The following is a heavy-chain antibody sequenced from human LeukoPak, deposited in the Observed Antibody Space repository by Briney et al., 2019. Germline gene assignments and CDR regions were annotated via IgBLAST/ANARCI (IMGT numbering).Heavy chain of an antibody. CDR2: ISSSGSTI. J-gene: IGHJ6*02. V-gene: IGHV3-11*01. Sequence: GGSLRLSRAASGFTFSDYYMSLIRQAPGKGLEWVSYISSSGSTIYYAGSVKGRFTVSRDNAKNSLYLQMNSLRAEDTAVYYCATPSYSSSPTNGMDVWGQGTTVTVSS. CDR1: GFTFSDYY. D-gene: IGHD6-13*01. CDR3: ATPSYSSSPTNGMDV.